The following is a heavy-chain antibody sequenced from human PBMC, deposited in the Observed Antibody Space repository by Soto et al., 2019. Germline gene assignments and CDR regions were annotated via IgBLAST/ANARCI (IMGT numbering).Heavy chain of an antibody. CDR3: AHLHYWDATLGY. D-gene: IGHD1-1*01. CDR1: GFSLSTTAVG. CDR2: IYWDEDK. Sequence: QITLKESGPTLVNPTQTVTLTCTFSGFSLSTTAVGVGWIRQPPGKALEWLAVIYWDEDKRYSPSLKSRLTITKDTSKNQVVLTMSNMGSVDTATYYCAHLHYWDATLGYWGQGILVTVSS. V-gene: IGHV2-5*02. J-gene: IGHJ4*02.